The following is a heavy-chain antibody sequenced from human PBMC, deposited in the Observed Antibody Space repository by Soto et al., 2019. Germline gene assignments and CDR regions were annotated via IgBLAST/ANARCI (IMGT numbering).Heavy chain of an antibody. J-gene: IGHJ5*01. Sequence: QIILKESGPTLMKPTQTLTLTCTFSGFSLNTYGVGVGWIRQPPGKALEWLALIYWDGDKRYSPSLKNRLTITKDTSKNQVVLTMTNTDPVDTATYYCAHPRSNWYVYWGQGTLVTVSS. CDR2: IYWDGDK. CDR1: GFSLNTYGVG. CDR3: AHPRSNWYVY. V-gene: IGHV2-5*02.